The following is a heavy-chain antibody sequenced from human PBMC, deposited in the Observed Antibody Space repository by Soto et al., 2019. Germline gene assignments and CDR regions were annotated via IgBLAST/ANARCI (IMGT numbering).Heavy chain of an antibody. J-gene: IGHJ4*02. V-gene: IGHV1-69*04. D-gene: IGHD4-17*01. CDR2: IIPILGIA. Sequence: GASVKVSCKASGGTFSSYTISWVRQAPGQGLEWMGRIIPILGIANYAQKFQGRVTITTDKSTSTAYMELRSLRSDDTAVYYCERDLGITTVPHVGYWGQGTLVTV. CDR1: GGTFSSYT. CDR3: ERDLGITTVPHVGY.